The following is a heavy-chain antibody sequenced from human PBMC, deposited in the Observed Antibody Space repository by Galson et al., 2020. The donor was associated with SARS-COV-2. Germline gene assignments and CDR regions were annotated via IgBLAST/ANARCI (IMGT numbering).Heavy chain of an antibody. CDR2: ISYDGSNT. CDR1: GFTFRSYG. CDR3: AKVPYNSGIYHKYEYGMDV. Sequence: GGSLRLSCVASGFTFRSYGMHWVRQAAGKGLEWVAVISYDGSNTYYADSVRGRFTISRDNFKNTLFLQMNSLRAEDTAVYYCAKVPYNSGIYHKYEYGMDVWGQGATVTVSS. J-gene: IGHJ6*02. D-gene: IGHD3-10*01. V-gene: IGHV3-30*18.